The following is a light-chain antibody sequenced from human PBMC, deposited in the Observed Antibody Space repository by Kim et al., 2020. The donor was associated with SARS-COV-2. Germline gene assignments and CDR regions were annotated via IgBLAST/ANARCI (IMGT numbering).Light chain of an antibody. J-gene: IGLJ2*01. Sequence: QSITNSSTAPSSAVGGYTYVSGHQQHPGKAPKLMIYDVSKRPSGVSNRFSGSKSGNTASLTISGLQAEDEADYYCSSYTGSSTLGVFGGGTQLTVL. V-gene: IGLV2-14*03. CDR1: SSAVGGYTY. CDR3: SSYTGSSTLGV. CDR2: DVS.